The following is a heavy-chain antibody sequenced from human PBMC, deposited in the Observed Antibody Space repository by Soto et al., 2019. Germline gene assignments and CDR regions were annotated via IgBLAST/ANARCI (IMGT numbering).Heavy chain of an antibody. J-gene: IGHJ4*02. Sequence: PGGSLRLSCVVSGFIVSSSHMIWVRQAPGKGLEGVSILYNHGKTNYVDSVKGRFTITRDNSKNTVCLQMNSLRVEDTAVYYCARLTEAERHWGQGALVTVSS. V-gene: IGHV3-53*01. CDR2: LYNHGKT. CDR3: ARLTEAERH. CDR1: GFIVSSSH. D-gene: IGHD1-1*01.